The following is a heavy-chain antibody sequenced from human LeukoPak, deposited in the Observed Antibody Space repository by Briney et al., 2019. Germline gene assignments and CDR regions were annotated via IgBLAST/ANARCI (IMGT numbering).Heavy chain of an antibody. Sequence: SVKVSCKASGGTFSSYAISWVRQPPGQGLEWMGRIIPILGIANYAHQFQGRVTITADKSTNTAYMELSSPISEATAVYYCARDHPTSPFYDSSGYYDHYFDYWGQGTLVTVSS. J-gene: IGHJ4*02. CDR2: IIPILGIA. D-gene: IGHD3-22*01. V-gene: IGHV1-69*04. CDR3: ARDHPTSPFYDSSGYYDHYFDY. CDR1: GGTFSSYA.